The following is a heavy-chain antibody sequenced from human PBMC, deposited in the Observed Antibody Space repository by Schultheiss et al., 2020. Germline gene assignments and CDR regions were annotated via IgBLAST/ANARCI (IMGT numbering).Heavy chain of an antibody. Sequence: SATLSLTCAVSGYSISSGYCWGWIRQPPGKGLEWIGSIYHSGSTYYNPSLKSRVTISVDTSKNQFSLKLTSVTAADTAVYYCARSSESHCAGGTCYGDWGQGTLVTVSS. J-gene: IGHJ4*02. V-gene: IGHV4-38-2*01. CDR3: ARSSESHCAGGTCYGD. D-gene: IGHD2-15*01. CDR1: GYSISSGYC. CDR2: IYHSGST.